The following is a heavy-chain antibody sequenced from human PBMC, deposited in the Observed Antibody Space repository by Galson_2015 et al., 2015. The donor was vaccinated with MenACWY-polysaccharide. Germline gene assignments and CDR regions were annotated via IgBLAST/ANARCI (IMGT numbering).Heavy chain of an antibody. CDR3: AGYGSGSFARFGY. V-gene: IGHV4-59*01. CDR2: IYYSGTT. CDR1: GGSISCYY. J-gene: IGHJ4*02. D-gene: IGHD3-10*01. Sequence: SETLSLTCSVSGGSISCYYWSWILQSPGKGLEWIGYIYYSGTTNYNPSLKSRVTISVDTSKNQFSLKLSSVTAADTAVYYCAGYGSGSFARFGYWGQGTLVTVSS.